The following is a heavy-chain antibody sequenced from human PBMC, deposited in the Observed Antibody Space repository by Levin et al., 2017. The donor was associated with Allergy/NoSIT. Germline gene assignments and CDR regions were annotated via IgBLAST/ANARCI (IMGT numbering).Heavy chain of an antibody. Sequence: GGSLRLSCAASGFTFSSYTMHWVRQAPGKGPEWVAIIWYDGSNKFYADSVKGRFTISRDNSQNKLHLQMTSLRGEDTAVYYCARDDSAKAVAGTLVTFWGQGTLVTVSS. V-gene: IGHV3-33*01. J-gene: IGHJ4*02. D-gene: IGHD6-19*01. CDR3: ARDDSAKAVAGTLVTF. CDR2: IWYDGSNK. CDR1: GFTFSSYT.